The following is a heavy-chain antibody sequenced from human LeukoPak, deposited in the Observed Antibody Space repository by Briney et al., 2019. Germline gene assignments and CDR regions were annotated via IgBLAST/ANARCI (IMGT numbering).Heavy chain of an antibody. CDR2: IYYSGST. J-gene: IGHJ5*02. Sequence: SETLSLTCTVSGGSISSTSYYWAWIRQPPGKGLEWFGSIYYSGSTYYNPSLKSRVTISVDTSKNQFSLQLSSVTAADTAVYYCAGGRDDYNLVRGDSWFDPWGQGTLVTVSS. CDR3: AGGRDDYNLVRGDSWFDP. V-gene: IGHV4-39*01. D-gene: IGHD5-24*01. CDR1: GGSISSTSYY.